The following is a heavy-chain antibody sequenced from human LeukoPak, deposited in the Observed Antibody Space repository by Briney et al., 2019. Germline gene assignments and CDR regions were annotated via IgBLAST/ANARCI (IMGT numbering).Heavy chain of an antibody. D-gene: IGHD5-24*01. CDR2: ISSSSSYI. CDR1: GFTFSSYS. V-gene: IGHV3-21*04. CDR3: ARDRKRSTAFDI. J-gene: IGHJ3*02. Sequence: PGGSLRLSCAASGFTFSSYSMNWVRQAPGKGLEWVSSISSSSSYINYADSVRGRFTISRDNAKNSLYLQMSSLRAEDTAVYYCARDRKRSTAFDIWGQGTMVTVSS.